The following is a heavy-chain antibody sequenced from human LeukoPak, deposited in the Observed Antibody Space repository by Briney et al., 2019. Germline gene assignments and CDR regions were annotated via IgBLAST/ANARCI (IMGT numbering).Heavy chain of an antibody. CDR1: GGSISSSSYY. V-gene: IGHV4-39*07. D-gene: IGHD7-27*01. J-gene: IGHJ3*02. Sequence: SETLSLTCTVSGGSISSSSYYWGWIRQPPGKGLEWIGSIYYSGSTYYNPSLKSRVTISVDTSKNQFSLKLSSVTAADTAVYYCARDPILGIEGAFGIWGQGTMVTVSS. CDR3: ARDPILGIEGAFGI. CDR2: IYYSGST.